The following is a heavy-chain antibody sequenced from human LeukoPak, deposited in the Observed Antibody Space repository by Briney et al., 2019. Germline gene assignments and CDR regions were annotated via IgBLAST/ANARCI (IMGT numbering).Heavy chain of an antibody. D-gene: IGHD2/OR15-2a*01. CDR2: ISSSGTTK. CDR1: GFTFSSYA. Sequence: PGGSLRRSCAASGFTFSSYAMSWVRQAPGKGLEWVSYISSSGTTKYYADSVKGRFTLSRDNAKKSLSLQMNSLRAEDTAIYYCARSNRDAFDMWGQGTVVTVSS. V-gene: IGHV3-48*04. CDR3: ARSNRDAFDM. J-gene: IGHJ3*02.